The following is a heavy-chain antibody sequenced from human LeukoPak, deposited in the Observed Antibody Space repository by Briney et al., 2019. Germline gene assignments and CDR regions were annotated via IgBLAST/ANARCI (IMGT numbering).Heavy chain of an antibody. V-gene: IGHV1-69*02. D-gene: IGHD2-2*01. CDR1: GGTFSSYT. J-gene: IGHJ4*02. CDR2: IIPILGIA. CDR3: ARAEPVVVPAAIDY. Sequence: GASVKVSCKASGGTFSSYTISWVRQAPGQGLEWMGRIIPILGIANYAQKFQGRVTITADKSTSTAYMELSRLRSDDTAVYYCARAEPVVVPAAIDYWGQGTLVTVSS.